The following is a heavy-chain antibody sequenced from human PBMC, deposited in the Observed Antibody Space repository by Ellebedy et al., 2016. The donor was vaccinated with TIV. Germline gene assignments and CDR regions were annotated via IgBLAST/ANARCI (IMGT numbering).Heavy chain of an antibody. CDR2: IHPSGT. J-gene: IGHJ2*01. CDR1: GGSFVDYF. Sequence: MPSETLSLTFAVYGGSFVDYFCNWVRQAPGKGLEWIGEIHPSGTYYNPSLKSRLTISMDTSKNQFSLKLRSVTAAASAVYYCARGPFTVTSRVWPYRPRRPYGDLDLWGRGTLVTVSS. CDR3: ARGPFTVTSRVWPYRPRRPYGDLDL. D-gene: IGHD4-17*01. V-gene: IGHV4-34*01.